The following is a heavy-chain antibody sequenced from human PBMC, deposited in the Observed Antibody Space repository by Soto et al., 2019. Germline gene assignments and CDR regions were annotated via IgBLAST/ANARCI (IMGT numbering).Heavy chain of an antibody. CDR1: GSSVSRNY. D-gene: IGHD4-17*01. CDR2: IYSGGGT. J-gene: IGHJ4*02. Sequence: EMQLVESGGDLVQPGGSVRLSCGASGSSVSRNYMGWVRQAPGKGPEWVSTIYSGGGTYYADSVKGRFTISRDNSKNTLYLQMNSLRVEDTAVYYCARAMYYADIDGYFDYWGQGTLVTVSS. V-gene: IGHV3-66*01. CDR3: ARAMYYADIDGYFDY.